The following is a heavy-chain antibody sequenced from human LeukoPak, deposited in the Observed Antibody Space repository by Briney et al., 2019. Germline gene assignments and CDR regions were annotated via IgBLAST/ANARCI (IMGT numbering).Heavy chain of an antibody. V-gene: IGHV1-46*01. D-gene: IGHD1-26*01. CDR1: GYTFTSYY. J-gene: IGHJ4*02. CDR2: INPSGGST. Sequence: ASVKVSCKASGYTFTSYYMHWGRQAPVQRLEWMGIINPSGGSTSYAQKFQGRVTMTKDMSTSTVYMELSSLRSEDTAVYYCARDAAWNSGSYAPYFDYWGQGTLVTVSS. CDR3: ARDAAWNSGSYAPYFDY.